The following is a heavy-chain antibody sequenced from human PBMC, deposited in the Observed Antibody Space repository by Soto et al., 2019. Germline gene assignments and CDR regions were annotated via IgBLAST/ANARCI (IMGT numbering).Heavy chain of an antibody. D-gene: IGHD2-15*01. CDR3: AGFVVPASRNSDFDY. CDR1: GISVSTSDYY. V-gene: IGHV4-39*01. CDR2: IYYSGST. Sequence: PSETLSLTCTVSGISVSTSDYYWGWVRQPPGKGLDWIGNIYYSGSTFYNPSLRSRVTISVDTSKNQFSLKLNSVTAADTAVYFCAGFVVPASRNSDFDYCGQGTTVIVSS. J-gene: IGHJ4*02.